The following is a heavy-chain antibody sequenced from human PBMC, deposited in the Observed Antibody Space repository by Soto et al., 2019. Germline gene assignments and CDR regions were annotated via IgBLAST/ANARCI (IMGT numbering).Heavy chain of an antibody. CDR2: IGNRGTGI. D-gene: IGHD6-13*01. Sequence: QVQLVESGGGLVKPGGSLRLSCEASGFTFGDYYMTWIRQAPGKGLEWVSFIGNRGTGIYYEDSVKGRCTIFRDNTKNSLYLQMNSLRAEDTAMYYCARDLRAVGMASRFDPWGQGTLVTVSS. CDR1: GFTFGDYY. J-gene: IGHJ5*02. CDR3: ARDLRAVGMASRFDP. V-gene: IGHV3-11*01.